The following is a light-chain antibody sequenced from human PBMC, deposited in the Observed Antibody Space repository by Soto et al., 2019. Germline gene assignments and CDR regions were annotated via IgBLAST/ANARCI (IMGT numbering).Light chain of an antibody. J-gene: IGKJ5*01. CDR3: QQYGTSEII. Sequence: IVLTQSPGTLSLSPGERATLSCRTSQSVSKTYVAWYQQKPGQAPRLLIYDTSSRVAGIPDRFSGSGSGTDFTLTISRLEPEDFAVFYCQQYGTSEIIFGQGTRLE. CDR2: DTS. CDR1: QSVSKTY. V-gene: IGKV3-20*01.